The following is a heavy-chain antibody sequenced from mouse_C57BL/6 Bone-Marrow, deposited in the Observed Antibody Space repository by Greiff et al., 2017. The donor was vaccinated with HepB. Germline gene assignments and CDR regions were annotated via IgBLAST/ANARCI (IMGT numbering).Heavy chain of an antibody. V-gene: IGHV1-81*01. J-gene: IGHJ2*01. D-gene: IGHD4-1*01. Sequence: VKLQESGAELAMPGASVKLSCKASGYTFTSYGISWVKQRTGQGLEWIGEIYPRSGNTYYNEKFKGKATLTADKSSSTAYMELRSLTSEDSAVYFCARELGRGYWGQGTTLTVSS. CDR1: GYTFTSYG. CDR3: ARELGRGY. CDR2: IYPRSGNT.